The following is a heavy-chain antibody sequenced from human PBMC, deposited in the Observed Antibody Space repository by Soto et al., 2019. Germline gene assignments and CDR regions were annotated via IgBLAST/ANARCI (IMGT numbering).Heavy chain of an antibody. CDR2: ISYDGSNK. Sequence: QVQLVESGGGMVQPGKSLRLSCAGSGFTFSSYGMDWVRQAPGKRLEWVAVISYDGSNKYYADSVKGRFTISRDNSKNTLYLQMSSLRADDTAVYYCAKDRMGAGVRGYFDYWGQGTPVTVSS. V-gene: IGHV3-30*18. D-gene: IGHD3-10*01. CDR3: AKDRMGAGVRGYFDY. CDR1: GFTFSSYG. J-gene: IGHJ4*02.